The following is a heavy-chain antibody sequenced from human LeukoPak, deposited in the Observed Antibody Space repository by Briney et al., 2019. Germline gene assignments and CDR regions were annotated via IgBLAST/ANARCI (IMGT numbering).Heavy chain of an antibody. CDR3: AKDPIAVAGNNYYGMDV. Sequence: GGSLRLSCAASGFIFSSFGMHWVRQAPGKGLEWVAVISYDGSNKYYADSVKGRFTISRANSKTPLYLKMDSLRAEDTAVYYCAKDPIAVAGNNYYGMDVWGQGATVTVSS. J-gene: IGHJ6*02. CDR1: GFIFSSFG. CDR2: ISYDGSNK. D-gene: IGHD6-19*01. V-gene: IGHV3-30*18.